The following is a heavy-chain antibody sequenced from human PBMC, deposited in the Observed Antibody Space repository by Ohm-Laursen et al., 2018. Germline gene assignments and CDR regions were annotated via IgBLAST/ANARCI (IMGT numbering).Heavy chain of an antibody. CDR2: ISVSGGTT. J-gene: IGHJ4*02. CDR1: RFTFSSYA. D-gene: IGHD3-22*01. Sequence: GSLRLSCTAPRFTFSSYAMSWVRQAPGKGLEWVSFISVSGGTTYYRDSVKGRFTISRDNSKNSLYLQMNTLRVDDTAVYYCATFYNHAGSGWGRPCDHWGQGTLVTVSA. V-gene: IGHV3-23*01. CDR3: ATFYNHAGSGWGRPCDH.